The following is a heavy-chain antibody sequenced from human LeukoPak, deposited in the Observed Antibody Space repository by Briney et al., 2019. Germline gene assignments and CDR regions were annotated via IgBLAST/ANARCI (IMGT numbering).Heavy chain of an antibody. Sequence: GGSLRLSCAASGFTFSSYWMTWVRQAPGKGLEWVANIKQDGSDKYYVDSVKGRFTMSRDNSKNTLYLQMNSLRAEDTSVYYCANHYYDILTGAYDYWGQGTLATVSS. J-gene: IGHJ4*02. CDR3: ANHYYDILTGAYDY. CDR1: GFTFSSYW. V-gene: IGHV3-7*03. CDR2: IKQDGSDK. D-gene: IGHD3-9*01.